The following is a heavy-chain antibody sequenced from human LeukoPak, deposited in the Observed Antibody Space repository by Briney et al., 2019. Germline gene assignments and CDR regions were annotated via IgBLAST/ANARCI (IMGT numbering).Heavy chain of an antibody. CDR2: ISGSGGST. CDR1: GFTFSSYA. D-gene: IGHD3-16*01. Sequence: GGSLRLSCAASGFTFSSYAMSWVRQAPGKGLEWVSAISGSGGSTYYADSVKGRFTISRDNSKNTLYLQMNSLRAEGTAVYYCASLPIMMHYKPHDAFDIWGQGTMVTVSS. V-gene: IGHV3-23*01. CDR3: ASLPIMMHYKPHDAFDI. J-gene: IGHJ3*02.